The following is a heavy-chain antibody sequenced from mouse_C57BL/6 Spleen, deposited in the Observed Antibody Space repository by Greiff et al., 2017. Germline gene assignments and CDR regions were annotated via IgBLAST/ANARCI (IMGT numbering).Heavy chain of an antibody. Sequence: ESGPGLMKPSQSLSLTCSVTGYSITSGYYWNWIRQFPGNKLEWMGYISYDGSNNYNPSLKNRISITRDTSKNQFFLKLNSVTTEDTATYYCAREAENWDGAYWGQGTLVTVSA. CDR1: GYSITSGYY. J-gene: IGHJ3*01. V-gene: IGHV3-6*01. D-gene: IGHD4-1*01. CDR2: ISYDGSN. CDR3: AREAENWDGAY.